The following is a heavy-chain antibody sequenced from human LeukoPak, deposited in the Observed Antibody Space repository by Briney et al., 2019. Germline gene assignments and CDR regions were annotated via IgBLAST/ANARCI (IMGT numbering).Heavy chain of an antibody. J-gene: IGHJ3*02. CDR2: IKQDGSKI. D-gene: IGHD3-22*01. CDR1: GFTFSTYW. V-gene: IGHV3-7*01. Sequence: VGSLRLSCAASGFTFSTYWMSWVRQAPGKGLEFVANIKQDGSKIEYVDSVKGRFTVSRDNAKSSLYLQMNSLRAEDTAVYYCARMKDSSGYYHVGAFDIWGQGTMVTVSS. CDR3: ARMKDSSGYYHVGAFDI.